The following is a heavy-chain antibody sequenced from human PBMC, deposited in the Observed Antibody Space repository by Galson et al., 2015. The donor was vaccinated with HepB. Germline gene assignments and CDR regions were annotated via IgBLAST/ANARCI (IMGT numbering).Heavy chain of an antibody. J-gene: IGHJ5*02. CDR1: GFTFRSYA. V-gene: IGHV3-23*01. CDR3: VLTYTSGFFWFDP. D-gene: IGHD5-12*01. CDR2: ISGSGGST. Sequence: SLRLSCAASGFTFRSYAMSWVRQAPGKGLEWVSAISGSGGSTSHADSVKGRFTISRDNSKNTLYLQMNSLRAEDTAVYYCVLTYTSGFFWFDPWGRGTLVTASS.